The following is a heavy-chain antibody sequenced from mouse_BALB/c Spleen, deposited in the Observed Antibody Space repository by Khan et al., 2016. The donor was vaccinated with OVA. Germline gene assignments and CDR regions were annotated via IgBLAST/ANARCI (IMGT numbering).Heavy chain of an antibody. V-gene: IGHV1S132*01. CDR3: ARGYFGNYELAY. CDR2: IFPGTGTT. CDR1: GYTFTNYW. J-gene: IGHJ3*01. Sequence: QVQLQQSGVEMVKPGASVKLSCKTSGYTFTNYWIQWIKQRPGQGLGWIGQIFPGTGTTYYNEIFKAKATLTIDTTSSTAYMQISSLTSEDSAFYFCARGYFGNYELAYWGQGTLVTVSA. D-gene: IGHD2-1*01.